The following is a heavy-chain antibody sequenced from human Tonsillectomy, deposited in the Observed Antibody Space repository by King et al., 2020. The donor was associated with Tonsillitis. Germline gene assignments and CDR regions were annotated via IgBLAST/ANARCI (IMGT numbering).Heavy chain of an antibody. J-gene: IGHJ4*02. CDR3: GREGSGYRPAYFDY. CDR1: GYTFFSYG. CDR2: NSPNSDNT. D-gene: IGHD3-3*01. Sequence: QLVQSGAEVKKPGASVKVSCKASGYTFFSYGVTWVRQAPGQGLEWLGWNSPNSDNTNYAQQLQGRVTMTADTSTSTVYMELTSLRSDDTGVYYCGREGSGYRPAYFDYWGQGTLVTVSS. V-gene: IGHV1-18*01.